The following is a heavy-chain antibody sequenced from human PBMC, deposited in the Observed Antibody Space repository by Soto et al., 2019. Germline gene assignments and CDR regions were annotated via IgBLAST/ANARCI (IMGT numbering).Heavy chain of an antibody. V-gene: IGHV3-53*01. CDR1: DLSVSSNY. CDR3: ARGSYRAFDY. CDR2: IYSGGAT. D-gene: IGHD4-4*01. Sequence: PGGSLRLCCAASDLSVSSNYLSWVRQAPGKGLEWVSGIYSGGATYYADFVKGRFTFSRDNSKNTVYLQMNSLRVADTAVYYCARGSYRAFDYWGQGTLVTVSS. J-gene: IGHJ4*02.